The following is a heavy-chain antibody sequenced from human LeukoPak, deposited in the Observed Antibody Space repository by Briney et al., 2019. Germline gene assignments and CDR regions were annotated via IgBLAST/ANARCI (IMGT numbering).Heavy chain of an antibody. J-gene: IGHJ5*02. CDR1: GDSISTHF. Sequence: SETLPLTCNVSGDSISTHFWSWIRRPPAEGLVGIGYMDYSRSTKYNPSLQSRVTISVDTSKNQFSLTLTSVSAGDTDVYYCAKWNTRGSWVDPWGQGTLVTVSS. CDR3: AKWNTRGSWVDP. CDR2: MDYSRST. V-gene: IGHV4-59*11. D-gene: IGHD1-1*01.